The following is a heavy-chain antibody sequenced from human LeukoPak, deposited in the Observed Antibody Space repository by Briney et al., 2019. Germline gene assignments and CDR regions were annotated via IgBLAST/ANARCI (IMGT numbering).Heavy chain of an antibody. V-gene: IGHV3-30*02. J-gene: IGHJ4*02. D-gene: IGHD4-17*01. CDR3: AEEGVKHDYGDRRLDY. Sequence: PGGSLRLSCAASGFTFSSYGMHWVRQAPGKGLEWVAFIRYDGSNKYYADSVKGRFTISRDNSKNTLYLQMNSLRAEDTAVYYCAEEGVKHDYGDRRLDYWGQGTLVTVSS. CDR1: GFTFSSYG. CDR2: IRYDGSNK.